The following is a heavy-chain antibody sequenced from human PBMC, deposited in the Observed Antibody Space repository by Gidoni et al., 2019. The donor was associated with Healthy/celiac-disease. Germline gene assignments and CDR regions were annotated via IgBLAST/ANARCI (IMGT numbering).Heavy chain of an antibody. CDR1: GGTFSSYA. Sequence: QVQLVQSGAEVKKPGSSLTVSCKAPGGTFSSYAISWVRQAPGQGLEWIGGIIPILGTANKAQKFQGRVTITADKSTRTAYMELSSLRAEDTAVYYCARAPGFRYPLGYWGQGTLVTVSS. CDR2: IIPILGTA. D-gene: IGHD2-2*02. J-gene: IGHJ4*02. CDR3: ARAPGFRYPLGY. V-gene: IGHV1-69*06.